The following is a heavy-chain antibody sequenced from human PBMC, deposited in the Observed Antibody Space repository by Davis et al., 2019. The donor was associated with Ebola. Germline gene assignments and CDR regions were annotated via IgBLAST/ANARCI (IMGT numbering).Heavy chain of an antibody. CDR1: GFTFSNYW. J-gene: IGHJ4*02. CDR2: IYRDGSDT. V-gene: IGHV3-74*01. Sequence: HTGGSLRLSCETSGFTFSNYWFHWVRRAPGKGLVWVSRIYRDGSDTSYADSVRGRFTISRDNARDTLFLQMNSLRADDTAVYFCARGGAVAPDWGPGTLVTVSS. CDR3: ARGGAVAPD. D-gene: IGHD4-23*01.